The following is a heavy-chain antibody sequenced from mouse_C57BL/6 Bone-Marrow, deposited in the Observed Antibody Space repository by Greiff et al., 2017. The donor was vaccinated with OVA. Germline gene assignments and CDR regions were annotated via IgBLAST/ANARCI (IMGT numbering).Heavy chain of an antibody. V-gene: IGHV1-39*01. D-gene: IGHD1-1*01. CDR1: GYSFTDYN. CDR3: AKSGFYYGFYFDY. Sequence: LQQPGPELVKPGASVKISCKASGYSFTDYNMNWVKQSNGRSLEWIGVINPNNGTTSYNQKFKGKATLTVDQSSSTAYMQLNSLTSEDSAVYYCAKSGFYYGFYFDYWGQGTTLTVSS. CDR2: INPNNGTT. J-gene: IGHJ2*01.